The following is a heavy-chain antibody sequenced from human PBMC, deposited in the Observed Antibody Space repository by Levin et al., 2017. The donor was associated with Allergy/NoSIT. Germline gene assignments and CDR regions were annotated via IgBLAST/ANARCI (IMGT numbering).Heavy chain of an antibody. CDR2: IYYSGST. V-gene: IGHV4-39*02. J-gene: IGHJ4*02. Sequence: PSETLSLTCTVSGGSISSSSYYWGWIRQPPGKGLEWIGGIYYSGSTYYNPSLKSRVTISVDTSKNHFSLKLSSVTAADTAVYYCAAHSSWYNGFGYWGQGALVTVSS. CDR3: AAHSSWYNGFGY. CDR1: GGSISSSSYY. D-gene: IGHD6-13*01.